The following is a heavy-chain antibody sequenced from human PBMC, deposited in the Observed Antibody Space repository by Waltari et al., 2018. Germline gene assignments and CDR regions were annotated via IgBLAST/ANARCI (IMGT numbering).Heavy chain of an antibody. CDR2: IYYSGTT. Sequence: QLQLQESGPGLVKPSETLSLPCPVSGVSISSRTYSWGWIRQPPGKGLECIGSIYYSGTTYHNPSLKSRITISIDTSQNQFSLKLYSVTAADTAVYYCARLPLNYAVDVWGQGTTVTVSS. CDR1: GVSISSRTYS. V-gene: IGHV4-39*07. J-gene: IGHJ6*02. CDR3: ARLPLNYAVDV. D-gene: IGHD3-9*01.